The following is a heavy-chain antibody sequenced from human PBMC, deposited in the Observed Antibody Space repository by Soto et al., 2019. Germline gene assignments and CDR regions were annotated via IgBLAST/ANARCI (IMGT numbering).Heavy chain of an antibody. CDR1: GGTFSSYA. V-gene: IGHV1-69*01. CDR3: AKEDILIMGSGTYYYGMDV. CDR2: IIPIFGTA. Sequence: QVQLVQSGAEVKKPGSSVKVSCKASGGTFSSYAISWVRQAPGQGLEWMGGIIPIFGTANYAQKFQGRVTITADESTSTAYMELSSLRSEDTAVYYCAKEDILIMGSGTYYYGMDVWGQGTTVTVSS. D-gene: IGHD2-8*01. J-gene: IGHJ6*02.